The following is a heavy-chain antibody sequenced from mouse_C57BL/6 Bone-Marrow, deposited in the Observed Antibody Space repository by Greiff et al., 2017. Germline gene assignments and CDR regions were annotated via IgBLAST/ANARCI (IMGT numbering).Heavy chain of an antibody. Sequence: EVQLQQSGAELVKPGASVKLSCTASGFNIKDYYIHWVKQRTEQGLEWIGRIDPEDGETKYDSKLQDKATITADTSSNTAYRQLNSLTAEDTAVYCCTRSLSYYGTNYWGQGTTLTVSS. CDR3: TRSLSYYGTNY. J-gene: IGHJ2*01. CDR1: GFNIKDYY. D-gene: IGHD1-1*01. V-gene: IGHV14-2*01. CDR2: IDPEDGET.